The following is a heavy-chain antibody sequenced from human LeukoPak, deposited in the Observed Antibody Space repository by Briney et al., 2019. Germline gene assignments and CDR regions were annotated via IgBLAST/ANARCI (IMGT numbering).Heavy chain of an antibody. CDR3: AQASGTEFLYPRVFLS. CDR1: GFTFTTYA. Sequence: GGSLRLSCTASGFTFTTYAMTWVRQTPGKGLEWVSGVGGSGDQTYYADSVKGRFTVSRDNSQNTVSLQMNSLRPEDTAVYFCAQASGTEFLYPRVFLSWGQGTLVTVSS. CDR2: VGGSGDQT. D-gene: IGHD3-10*01. J-gene: IGHJ5*02. V-gene: IGHV3-23*01.